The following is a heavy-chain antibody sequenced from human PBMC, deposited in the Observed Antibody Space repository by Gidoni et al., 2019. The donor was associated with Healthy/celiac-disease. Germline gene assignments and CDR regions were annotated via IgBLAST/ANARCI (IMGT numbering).Heavy chain of an antibody. CDR1: GFTFSSYG. D-gene: IGHD3-10*01. Sequence: QVQLVESGGGVVQPGRSLRLSCAASGFTFSSYGMHWVRQAPGKGLEWVAVISYDGSNKYYADSVKGRFTISRDNSKNTLYLQMNSLRAEDTAVYYCAKDAQARHASGFDYWGQGTLVTVSS. J-gene: IGHJ4*02. CDR3: AKDAQARHASGFDY. CDR2: ISYDGSNK. V-gene: IGHV3-30*18.